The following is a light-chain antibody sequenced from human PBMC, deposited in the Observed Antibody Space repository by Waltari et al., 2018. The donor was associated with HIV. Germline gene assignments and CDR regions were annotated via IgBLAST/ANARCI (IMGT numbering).Light chain of an antibody. CDR1: QSIGSY. Sequence: DIQMTQSPSSLSASLGDSVTITCRASQSIGSYLNWYQHRSGEAPKVIIYFASSLQVGVPPRFRGSGSGTEFSLTISDLQPDDFVTYYCQQTYGLPRTFGQGTNLEI. CDR3: QQTYGLPRT. V-gene: IGKV1-39*01. J-gene: IGKJ1*01. CDR2: FAS.